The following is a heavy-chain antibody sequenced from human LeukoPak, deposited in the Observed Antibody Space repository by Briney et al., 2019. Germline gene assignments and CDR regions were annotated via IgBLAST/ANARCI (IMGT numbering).Heavy chain of an antibody. CDR2: ISADNGNT. D-gene: IGHD2-15*01. J-gene: IGHJ4*02. CDR3: ARCSGGSCYLHFDY. CDR1: GYTFTSYG. V-gene: IGHV1-18*01. Sequence: GASVKVSCKASGYTFTSYGISWVRQAPGQGLEWMGWISADNGNTKYSQQKLEGRVTMTPDTSTRTDYMELRSLRSDDTAVYYCARCSGGSCYLHFDYWGQGNLVSVPS.